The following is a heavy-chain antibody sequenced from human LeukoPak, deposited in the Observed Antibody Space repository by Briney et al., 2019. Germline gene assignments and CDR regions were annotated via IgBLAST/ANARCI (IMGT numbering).Heavy chain of an antibody. CDR3: ASPYDAFDI. J-gene: IGHJ3*02. Sequence: GSLRLSCAASGFTFSSYSMNWVRQAPGKGLEWVSYISSSSSTIYYADSVKGRFTISRDNAKNSLYLQMNSLRAEDTAVYYCASPYDAFDIRGQGTMVTVSS. CDR1: GFTFSSYS. V-gene: IGHV3-48*04. CDR2: ISSSSSTI.